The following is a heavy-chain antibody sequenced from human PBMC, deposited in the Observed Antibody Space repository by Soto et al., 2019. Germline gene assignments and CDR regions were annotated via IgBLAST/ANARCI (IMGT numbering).Heavy chain of an antibody. V-gene: IGHV4-31*03. CDR3: ARELGYCSGGSCRFFWFDP. J-gene: IGHJ5*02. Sequence: SETLSLTCTVSGGSISSGGYYWSWIRQHPGKGLEWIGYIYYSGSTYYNPSLKSRVTISVDTSKNQFSLKLSSVTAADTAVYYCARELGYCSGGSCRFFWFDPWSQGTLVTVSS. D-gene: IGHD2-15*01. CDR1: GGSISSGGYY. CDR2: IYYSGST.